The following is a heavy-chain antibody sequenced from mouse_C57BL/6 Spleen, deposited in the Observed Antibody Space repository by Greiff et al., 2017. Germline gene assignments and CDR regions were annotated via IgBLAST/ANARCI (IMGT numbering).Heavy chain of an antibody. D-gene: IGHD2-3*01. J-gene: IGHJ2*01. CDR3: ARTGYDGYYAY. V-gene: IGHV1-66*01. Sequence: QVQLQQSGPELVKPGASVKISCKASGYSFTSYYIHWVKQRPGQGLEWIGWIYPGSGNTKYNEKFKGKATLTADTSSSTAYMQLSSLTSEDSAVYYCARTGYDGYYAYWGQGTTLTVSS. CDR1: GYSFTSYY. CDR2: IYPGSGNT.